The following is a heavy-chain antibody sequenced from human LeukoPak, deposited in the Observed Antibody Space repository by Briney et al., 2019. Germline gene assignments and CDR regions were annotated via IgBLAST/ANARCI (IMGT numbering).Heavy chain of an antibody. V-gene: IGHV1-18*01. CDR2: ISVYNGKT. CDR1: GYTFTNYG. D-gene: IGHD2-8*01. Sequence: WASVKVSCKASGYTFTNYGISWVRQAPGQGLEWMGWISVYNGKTNYAQKLQGRVTMTTDTSTTTAFMELRSLRSDDTAICYCARDYKYAAGGDFDFWGQGTLVTVSS. J-gene: IGHJ4*02. CDR3: ARDYKYAAGGDFDF.